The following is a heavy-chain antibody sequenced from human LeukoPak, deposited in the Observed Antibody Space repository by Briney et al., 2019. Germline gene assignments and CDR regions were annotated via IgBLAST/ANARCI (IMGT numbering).Heavy chain of an antibody. CDR2: INSDGSST. D-gene: IGHD5-24*01. CDR1: GFTFSSYW. J-gene: IGHJ4*02. CDR3: TSANYGPAY. Sequence: GGSLRLSCAASGFTFSSYWMHWVRQAPGKGLVWVSRINSDGSSTSYADSVKGRFTISKDNAKNSLYLQMNSLRAEDTAVYYCTSANYGPAYWGQGTLVTVSS. V-gene: IGHV3-74*01.